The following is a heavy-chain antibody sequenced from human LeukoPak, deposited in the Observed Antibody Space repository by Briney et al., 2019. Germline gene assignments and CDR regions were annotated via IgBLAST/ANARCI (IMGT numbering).Heavy chain of an antibody. CDR2: IIPILGIA. CDR1: GGTFSSYT. CDR3: ARATWYGGNPSGAFDI. V-gene: IGHV1-69*02. Sequence: SVKVSCKASGGTFSSYTISWVRQAPGQGLEWMGRIIPILGIANYAQKFQGRVTITADKSTSTAYMELSSLRSEDTAVYYCARATWYGGNPSGAFDIWGQGTMVTVSS. D-gene: IGHD4/OR15-4a*01. J-gene: IGHJ3*02.